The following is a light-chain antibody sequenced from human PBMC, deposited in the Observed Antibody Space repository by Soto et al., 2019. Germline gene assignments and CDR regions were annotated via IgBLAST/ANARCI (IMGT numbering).Light chain of an antibody. J-gene: IGLJ1*01. Sequence: QSVLTQPASVSGSPRQSITISCPGASSDVGGYTYVSCYQQQPGKAPKRMIYEVNNRPSRVSNRCSGSMSGNTASLTISGRQAEDEDDYYCSSYTSSSTLYVFGTGTKLTVL. CDR3: SSYTSSSTLYV. CDR1: SSDVGGYTY. CDR2: EVN. V-gene: IGLV2-14*01.